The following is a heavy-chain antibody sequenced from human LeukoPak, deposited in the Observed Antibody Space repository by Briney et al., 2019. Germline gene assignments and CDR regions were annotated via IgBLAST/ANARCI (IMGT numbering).Heavy chain of an antibody. CDR3: AKDKAVAGTGYYYYMDV. CDR2: ISSSSSYI. V-gene: IGHV3-21*04. J-gene: IGHJ6*03. CDR1: GFTFSSYN. Sequence: GGSLRLSCAASGFTFSSYNMNWVRQAPGKGLEWVSSISSSSSYIYYADSVKGRFTISRDNSKNTLYLQMNSLRAEDTAVYYCAKDKAVAGTGYYYYMDVWGKGTTVTVSS. D-gene: IGHD6-19*01.